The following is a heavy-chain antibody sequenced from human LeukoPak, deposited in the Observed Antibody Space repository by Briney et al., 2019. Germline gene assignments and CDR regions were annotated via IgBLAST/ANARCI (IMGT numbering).Heavy chain of an antibody. Sequence: SETLSLTCTVSGGSISSYYWSWIRQPPGKGLEWNGYISYSGSTDYNPSLKSRVTISLDTSKNQFSLRLSSVTAADTAVYYCARETRLHSGSYSNDAFDIWGQGTMVTVSS. CDR3: ARETRLHSGSYSNDAFDI. J-gene: IGHJ3*02. V-gene: IGHV4-59*01. CDR2: ISYSGST. CDR1: GGSISSYY. D-gene: IGHD1-26*01.